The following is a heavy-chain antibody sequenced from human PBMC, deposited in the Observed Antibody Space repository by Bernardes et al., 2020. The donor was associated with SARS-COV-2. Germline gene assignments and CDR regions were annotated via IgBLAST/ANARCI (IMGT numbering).Heavy chain of an antibody. CDR1: GFTFSSYS. CDR2: ISSSSSYI. CDR3: ARDGRYCSSTSCSRQVDY. V-gene: IGHV3-21*01. J-gene: IGHJ4*02. D-gene: IGHD2-2*01. Sequence: GSLRLSCAASGFTFSSYSMNWVRQAPGKGLEWVSSISSSSSYIYYADSVKGRFPISRDNAKNSLYLQMNSLRAEDTAVYYCARDGRYCSSTSCSRQVDYWGQGTLVTVSS.